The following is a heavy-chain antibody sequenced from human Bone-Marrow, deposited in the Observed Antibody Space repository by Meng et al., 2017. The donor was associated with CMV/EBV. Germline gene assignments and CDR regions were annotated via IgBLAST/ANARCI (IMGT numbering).Heavy chain of an antibody. CDR1: GYTFTGYY. J-gene: IGHJ4*02. CDR2: INPNSGGT. V-gene: IGHV1-2*02. Sequence: ASVKVSCKASGYTFTGYYMHWVRQAPGQGLEWMGWINPNSGGTNYAQKFQGRVTMTTDTSISTAYMELSRLRSDDTAVYYCARPRGYSGYDPFDYWGQGPLVTVSS. CDR3: ARPRGYSGYDPFDY. D-gene: IGHD5-12*01.